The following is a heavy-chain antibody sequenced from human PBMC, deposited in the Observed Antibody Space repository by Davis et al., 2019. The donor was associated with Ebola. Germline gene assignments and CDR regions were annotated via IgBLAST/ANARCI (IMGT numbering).Heavy chain of an antibody. CDR1: GFTFSSYS. J-gene: IGHJ4*02. D-gene: IGHD6-6*01. V-gene: IGHV3-21*04. CDR2: ISSSSSYI. CDR3: TSSSPDY. Sequence: GESLKISCAASGFTFSSYSMNWVRQAPGKGLEWVSSISSSSSYIYYADSVKGRFTISRDNAKNSLYLQMNSLKTEDTAVYYCTSSSPDYWGQGTLVTVSS.